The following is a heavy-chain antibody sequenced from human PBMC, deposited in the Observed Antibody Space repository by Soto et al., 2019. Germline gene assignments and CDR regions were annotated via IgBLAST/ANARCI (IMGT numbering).Heavy chain of an antibody. CDR3: AKDLGGSGSGGLVR. CDR1: GFTFSSYG. D-gene: IGHD3-10*01. Sequence: QVQLVESGGGVVQPGRSLRLSCAASGFTFSSYGMHLVRQAPGKGLDWVAVISYDGSNKYYADSVKGRFTISRDNSKNTLYLQMNSLRAEDTDVYYCAKDLGGSGSGGLVRWGQGTLVTVSS. CDR2: ISYDGSNK. V-gene: IGHV3-30*18. J-gene: IGHJ4*02.